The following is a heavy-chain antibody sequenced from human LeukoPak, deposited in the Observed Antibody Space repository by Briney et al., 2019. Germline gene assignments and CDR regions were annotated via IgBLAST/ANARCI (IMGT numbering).Heavy chain of an antibody. J-gene: IGHJ4*02. Sequence: GGSLRLSCAASGFTVSSSYMNWVRQAPGKGLEWVSVIYDGGSTDYADSVKGRFTISRDNSKNMLYLQMNSLRAEDTAVYYCARGSSYGYIRYWGQGTLVTVSS. V-gene: IGHV3-66*01. CDR3: ARGSSYGYIRY. CDR2: IYDGGST. CDR1: GFTVSSSY. D-gene: IGHD5-18*01.